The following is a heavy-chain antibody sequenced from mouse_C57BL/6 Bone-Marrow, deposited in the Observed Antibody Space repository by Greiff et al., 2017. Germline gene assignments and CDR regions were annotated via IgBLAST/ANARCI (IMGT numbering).Heavy chain of an antibody. CDR2: IHPNSGST. Sequence: QVQLQQSGAELVKPGASVKLSCKASGYTFTSYWMHWVKQRPGQGLEWIGMIHPNSGSTNYNEKFKSKATLTVDKSSSTAYMQLSSLTSEDSAVYYCARSITTADFDYWGQGTTLTVSS. CDR1: GYTFTSYW. D-gene: IGHD1-2*01. V-gene: IGHV1-64*01. CDR3: ARSITTADFDY. J-gene: IGHJ2*01.